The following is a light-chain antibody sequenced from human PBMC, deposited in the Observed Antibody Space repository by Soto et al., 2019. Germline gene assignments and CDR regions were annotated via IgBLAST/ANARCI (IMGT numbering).Light chain of an antibody. CDR1: QSVSSY. J-gene: IGKJ4*01. CDR3: QQDSKWPLN. CDR2: GAS. Sequence: EIVMTQSPATLSVSPGERVTLSCRASQSVSSYLAWYQQKPGQAPRLLIYGASTGATGIPARFSGSGSGTEFILTISSLKSEDFAVYYCQQDSKWPLNFGGGPKG. V-gene: IGKV3-15*01.